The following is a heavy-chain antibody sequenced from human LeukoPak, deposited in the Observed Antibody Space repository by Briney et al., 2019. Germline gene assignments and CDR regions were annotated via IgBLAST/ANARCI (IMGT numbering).Heavy chain of an antibody. CDR3: ARVNMDTAMVIRDYYDSIGDPKLYYYYYIYV. CDR1: GGSISSSSYY. Sequence: SETLSLTCTVSGGSISSSSYYWGWIRQPPGKGLEWLVSIFYSGSTYYNPSLRSRFTISVDTSKIRFYLKLSSVTAADTAVYYCARVNMDTAMVIRDYYDSIGDPKLYYYYYIYVWGKGTTVTVSS. CDR2: IFYSGST. D-gene: IGHD5-18*01. J-gene: IGHJ6*03. V-gene: IGHV4-39*01.